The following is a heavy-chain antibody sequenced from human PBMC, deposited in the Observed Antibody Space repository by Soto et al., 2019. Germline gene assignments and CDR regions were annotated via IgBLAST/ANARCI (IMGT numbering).Heavy chain of an antibody. CDR3: ARGNHRWILLWYFDL. Sequence: QVQLVQSGAEVKKPGSSVTVSCKASGGTFSSYTISWGRQAPGQGLEWMGGIIPIFVTANYAQKFQGRVTITADESTSTAYMELSSLRSEDTAVYYCARGNHRWILLWYFDLWGRGTLVTVSS. J-gene: IGHJ2*01. CDR1: GGTFSSYT. CDR2: IIPIFVTA. D-gene: IGHD5-18*01. V-gene: IGHV1-69*12.